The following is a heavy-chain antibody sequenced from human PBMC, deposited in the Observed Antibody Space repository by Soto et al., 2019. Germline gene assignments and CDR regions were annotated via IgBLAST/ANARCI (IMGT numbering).Heavy chain of an antibody. CDR2: ISYDGSNK. J-gene: IGHJ3*02. CDR1: GFTFSSYA. CDR3: ARDHLRMGIAAAGAFDI. D-gene: IGHD6-13*01. Sequence: GSLRLSCAASGFTFSSYAMHWVRQAPGKGLEWVAVISYDGSNKYYADSVKGRFTISRDNSKNTLYLQMNSLRAEDTAVYYCARDHLRMGIAAAGAFDIWGQGTMVTVSS. V-gene: IGHV3-30*04.